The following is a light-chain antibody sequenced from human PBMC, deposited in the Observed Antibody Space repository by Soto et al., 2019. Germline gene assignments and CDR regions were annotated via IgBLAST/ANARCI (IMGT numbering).Light chain of an antibody. CDR2: GAS. CDR3: QQYNNWPPRGT. Sequence: EIVMTQSPATLSVSPGERATLSCRASQSVSSNLPWYQQIPGQAPRLLIYGASTRATGIPARFSGSGSGTDFTLTISSLQSEDFAVYYCQQYNNWPPRGTFGQGTKVEIK. J-gene: IGKJ1*01. V-gene: IGKV3-15*01. CDR1: QSVSSN.